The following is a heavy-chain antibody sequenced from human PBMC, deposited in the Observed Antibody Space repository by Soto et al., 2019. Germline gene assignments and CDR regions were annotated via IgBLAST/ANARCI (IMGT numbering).Heavy chain of an antibody. V-gene: IGHV4-59*01. Sequence: PSETLSLTCTVSGDSISSYYWSWIRQPPGKGLEWIGYIYCSGSTNYNPSLKSRVTISVDTSKNQFSLKLSSVTAADTAVYYCARDRLDYGDYVISSSGFDPWGQGTLVTVSS. D-gene: IGHD4-17*01. CDR1: GDSISSYY. CDR3: ARDRLDYGDYVISSSGFDP. CDR2: IYCSGST. J-gene: IGHJ5*02.